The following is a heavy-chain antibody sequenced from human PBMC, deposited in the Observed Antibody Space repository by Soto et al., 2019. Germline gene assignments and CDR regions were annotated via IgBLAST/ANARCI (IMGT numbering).Heavy chain of an antibody. CDR2: IYYSGST. J-gene: IGHJ6*02. Sequence: PSETLSLTCTVSGGSISSYYWSWLRQPPGKGLEWIGYIYYSGSTNYNPSLKSRVTISVDTSKNQFSLKLSSVTAADTAVYYCARDQYSGSYYGMDVWGQGTTVTVSS. D-gene: IGHD1-26*01. CDR1: GGSISSYY. V-gene: IGHV4-59*01. CDR3: ARDQYSGSYYGMDV.